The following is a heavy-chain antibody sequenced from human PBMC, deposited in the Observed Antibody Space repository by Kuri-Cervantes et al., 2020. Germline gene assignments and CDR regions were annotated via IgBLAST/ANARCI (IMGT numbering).Heavy chain of an antibody. CDR2: IYHSGST. V-gene: IGHV4-4*02. Sequence: GSLRLSCAVSGGSISSTNWWNWVRQPPGKGLEWIGEIYHSGSTNYNPSLKSRVTISVDTSKNQFSLKLSSVTAADTAVYYCARDKTYSSGRRSHFDYWGQGTLVTVSS. CDR3: ARDKTYSSGRRSHFDY. CDR1: GGSISSTNW. D-gene: IGHD6-19*01. J-gene: IGHJ4*02.